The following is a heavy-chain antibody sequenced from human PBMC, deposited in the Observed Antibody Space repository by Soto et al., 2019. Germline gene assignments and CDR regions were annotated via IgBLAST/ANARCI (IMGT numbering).Heavy chain of an antibody. CDR3: ARHDYADRTFDL. CDR1: GGSVGSGAYY. J-gene: IGHJ3*01. D-gene: IGHD5-12*01. CDR2: IQYSGDT. V-gene: IGHV4-61*08. Sequence: QVLLQEPGPGQVRPSETLSLTCIVSGGSVGSGAYYWSWIRQPPGSALEWIGYIQYSGDTNYNSSLKRRVTVSVDRYRNRFSLKLTSVTAAATAFYCCARHDYADRTFDLWGQGTTVTVSS.